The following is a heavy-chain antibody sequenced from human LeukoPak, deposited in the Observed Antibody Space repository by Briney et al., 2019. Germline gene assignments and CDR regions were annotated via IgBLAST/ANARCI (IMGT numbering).Heavy chain of an antibody. D-gene: IGHD1-7*01. V-gene: IGHV4-4*09. J-gene: IGHJ5*02. CDR1: GGSISSYY. Sequence: SETLSLTCTVSGGSISSYYWSWIRQPPGKGLEWIGYIYTSGSTNYNPSLKNRVTISVDTSKNQFSLKLSSVTAADTAVYYCARYGWDWNYDPPDNWFDPWGQGTLVTVSS. CDR3: ARYGWDWNYDPPDNWFDP. CDR2: IYTSGST.